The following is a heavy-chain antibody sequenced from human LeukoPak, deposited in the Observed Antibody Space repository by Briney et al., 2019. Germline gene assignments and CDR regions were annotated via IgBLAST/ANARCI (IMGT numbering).Heavy chain of an antibody. CDR3: ARGHAEMATIRFDY. Sequence: SETLSLTCAVYGGSFSGYYWSWIRQPPGKGLEWIGEINHSGSTNYNPSLKSRVTISVDTSKNQFSLKLSSVTAADTAVYYCARGHAEMATIRFDYWGQGTLVTGSS. V-gene: IGHV4-34*01. J-gene: IGHJ4*02. D-gene: IGHD5-24*01. CDR1: GGSFSGYY. CDR2: INHSGST.